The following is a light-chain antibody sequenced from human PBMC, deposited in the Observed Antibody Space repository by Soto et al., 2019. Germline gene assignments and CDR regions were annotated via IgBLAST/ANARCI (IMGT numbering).Light chain of an antibody. Sequence: EIVMTQSPATLSVSPGESATLSCGASQSVSSKLAWYQQSPGQPPRLLIYGASFRATGIPARFSGSGSGTELTLTISSLQSEDFAIYYCQQYNNWPLTFGGGTKVEIK. CDR2: GAS. CDR1: QSVSSK. V-gene: IGKV3D-15*01. CDR3: QQYNNWPLT. J-gene: IGKJ4*01.